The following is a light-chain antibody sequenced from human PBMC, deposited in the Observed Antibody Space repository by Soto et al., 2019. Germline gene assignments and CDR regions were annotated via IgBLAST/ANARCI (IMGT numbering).Light chain of an antibody. CDR3: LQEYNYPLT. Sequence: AIQMTQSPASLSASVGDRVTITCRASQGIRDDLGWYQVKPGKAPGLLIYTASNLQSGVPSRFSGSGSGTDFTLTINGLQPEDFAIYYCLQEYNYPLTFGGGTRVEIK. V-gene: IGKV1-6*01. J-gene: IGKJ4*01. CDR2: TAS. CDR1: QGIRDD.